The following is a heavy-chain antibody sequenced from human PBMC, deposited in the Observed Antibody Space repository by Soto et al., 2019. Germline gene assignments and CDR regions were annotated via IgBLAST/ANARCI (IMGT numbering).Heavy chain of an antibody. D-gene: IGHD5-18*01. CDR3: ARSVDTAMVTLDFDY. J-gene: IGHJ4*02. CDR1: GYTFTSYG. Sequence: GASVKVSCKDSGYTFTSYGIRWVRQAPGQGLEWMGWISAYNGNTNYAQKLQGRVTMTTDTSTSTAYMELRSLRSDDTAVYYCARSVDTAMVTLDFDYWGQGTLVTVS. V-gene: IGHV1-18*01. CDR2: ISAYNGNT.